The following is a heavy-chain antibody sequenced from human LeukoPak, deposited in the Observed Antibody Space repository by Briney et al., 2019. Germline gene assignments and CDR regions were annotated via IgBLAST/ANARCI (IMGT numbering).Heavy chain of an antibody. J-gene: IGHJ4*02. V-gene: IGHV4-59*01. D-gene: IGHD6-6*01. CDR2: IYYSGST. CDR1: GGSISSYY. CDR3: ARGVEYSSSSGLGY. Sequence: SETLSLTCTVSGGSISSYYWSRIRQPPGKGLEWIGHIYYSGSTNYNPSLKRRVTISVDTSKNQFSLKLSSVTAADTGVYYCARGVEYSSSSGLGYWGQGTLVTVSS.